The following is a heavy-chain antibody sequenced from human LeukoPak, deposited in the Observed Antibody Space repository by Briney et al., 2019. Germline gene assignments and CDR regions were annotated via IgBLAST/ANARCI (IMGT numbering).Heavy chain of an antibody. V-gene: IGHV4-59*08. CDR2: IYYSGST. CDR1: GGSISSYY. D-gene: IGHD6-13*01. Sequence: SETLSLTCTVSGGSISSYYWSWIRQPPGKGLEGIGYIYYSGSTNYNPSLKSRVTISVDTSKNQFSLKLSSVTAADTAGYYCARHTSRGSSSWPPPYYYYYYGMDVWGQGTTVTASS. J-gene: IGHJ6*02. CDR3: ARHTSRGSSSWPPPYYYYYYGMDV.